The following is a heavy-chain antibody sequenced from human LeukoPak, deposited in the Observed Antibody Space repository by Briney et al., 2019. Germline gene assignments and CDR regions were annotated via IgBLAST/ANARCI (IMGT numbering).Heavy chain of an antibody. J-gene: IGHJ6*02. CDR3: AREEHYYDSSGYYYEGGPGYYGMDV. Sequence: GGPLRLSCAASGFTFSSYAMHWVRQAPGKGLEWVAVISYDGSNKYYADSVKGRFTISRDNSKNTLYLQMNSLRAEDTAVYHCAREEHYYDSSGYYYEGGPGYYGMDVWGQGTTVTVSS. CDR2: ISYDGSNK. CDR1: GFTFSSYA. D-gene: IGHD3-22*01. V-gene: IGHV3-30-3*01.